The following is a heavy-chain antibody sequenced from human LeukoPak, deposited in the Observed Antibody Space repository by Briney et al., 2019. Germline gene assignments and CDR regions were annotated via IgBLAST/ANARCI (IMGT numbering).Heavy chain of an antibody. CDR2: INPSGGST. V-gene: IGHV1-46*01. D-gene: IGHD6-13*01. Sequence: ASVKVSCKASGYTFTSYYMHWVRQAPGQGLERMGIINPSGGSTSYAQKFQGRVTMTRDTSTSTVYMELSSLRSEDTAVYYCARARYSSSWYSHYYYYYYIDVWGKGTTVTVSS. CDR1: GYTFTSYY. J-gene: IGHJ6*03. CDR3: ARARYSSSWYSHYYYYYYIDV.